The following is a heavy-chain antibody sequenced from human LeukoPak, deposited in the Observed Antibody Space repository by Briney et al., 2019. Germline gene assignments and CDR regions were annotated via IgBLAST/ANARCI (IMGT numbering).Heavy chain of an antibody. V-gene: IGHV7-4-1*02. D-gene: IGHD3-16*01. CDR1: GYSFTNYA. J-gene: IGHJ4*02. CDR2: IHPRTGNP. Sequence: AASVKVSCKASGYSFTNYAMNWVRQAPGQGLEFMGWIHPRTGNPAYAQGFSGRFVFSLDTSVTTTYLQISDLKAEDTAVYFCARALDSLGGLSLPDFWGQGTLVTVSS. CDR3: ARALDSLGGLSLPDF.